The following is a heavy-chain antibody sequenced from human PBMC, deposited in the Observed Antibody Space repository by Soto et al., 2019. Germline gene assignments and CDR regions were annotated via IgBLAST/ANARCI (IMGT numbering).Heavy chain of an antibody. CDR3: AREVVYARDLDY. D-gene: IGHD2-8*02. CDR1: GFTFSSYS. J-gene: IGHJ4*02. CDR2: ISSSSSYI. Sequence: GGSLRLSGAASGFTFSSYSMNWVRQAPGKGLEWVSSISSSSSYIYYADSVKGRFTISRDNAKNSLYLQMNSLRAEDTAVYYCAREVVYARDLDYWGQGTLVTVSS. V-gene: IGHV3-21*01.